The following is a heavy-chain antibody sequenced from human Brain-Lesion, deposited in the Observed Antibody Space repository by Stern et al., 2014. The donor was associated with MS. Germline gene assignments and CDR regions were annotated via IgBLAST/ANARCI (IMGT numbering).Heavy chain of an antibody. J-gene: IGHJ4*02. CDR1: GYTLTELS. D-gene: IGHD1-26*01. V-gene: IGHV1-24*01. CDR2: FYPEDGET. CDR3: ATLSPGAGGNYYRHFDY. Sequence: QVQLGQYGAEVKKPGASVKVSCKVSGYTLTELSMHWVRQAPRKGLEWMGGFYPEDGETSYAQKFQGRVTMTEDTSTDTAYMELSSLRSEDTAVYYCATLSPGAGGNYYRHFDYWGQGTLVTVSS.